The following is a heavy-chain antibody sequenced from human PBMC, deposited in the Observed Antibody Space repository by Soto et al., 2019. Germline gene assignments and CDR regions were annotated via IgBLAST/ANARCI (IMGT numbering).Heavy chain of an antibody. CDR1: GYTFTSYG. CDR3: ARSRPKYYYGSGSTTQRNYYYYMDV. J-gene: IGHJ6*03. CDR2: ISAYNGNT. V-gene: IGHV1-18*01. D-gene: IGHD3-10*01. Sequence: ASVKVSCKASGYTFTSYGISWVRQAPGQGLEWMGWISAYNGNTNYAQKLQGRVTMTTDTSTSTAYMELRSLRSDDTAVYYCARSRPKYYYGSGSTTQRNYYYYMDVWGKGTTVTVSS.